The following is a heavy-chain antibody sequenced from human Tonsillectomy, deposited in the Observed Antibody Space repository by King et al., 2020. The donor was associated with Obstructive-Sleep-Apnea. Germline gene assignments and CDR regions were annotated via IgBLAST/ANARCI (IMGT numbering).Heavy chain of an antibody. V-gene: IGHV3-64D*09. D-gene: IGHD5-18*01. CDR1: GFTFSFYA. Sequence: VQLVESGGGLVQPGGSLRLSCSASGFTFSFYAMHWVRQAPGKGLEYVSAISRNWGSTYYTDSVKGRFTISRDDFKNTLYLQMSSLRTEDTAIYYCVKIQRDYFDYWGQGTLVTVSS. J-gene: IGHJ4*02. CDR2: ISRNWGST. CDR3: VKIQRDYFDY.